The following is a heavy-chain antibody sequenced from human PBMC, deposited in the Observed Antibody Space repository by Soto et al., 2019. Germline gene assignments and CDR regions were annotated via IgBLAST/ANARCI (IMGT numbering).Heavy chain of an antibody. CDR2: IWYDGSNK. CDR3: APNYYDFCSGYPPYYYCGRDV. Sequence: QVQLVESGGGVVQPGRSLRLSYAASGFTFSSYGMHGVRQAPGKGLEWVAAIWYDGSNKYYADSVKGRFTISRDNAKNTLYLQMNSLRYEYTALYYCAPNYYDFCSGYPPYYYCGRDVWGQWTTVTVSS. J-gene: IGHJ6*02. CDR1: GFTFSSYG. D-gene: IGHD3-3*01. V-gene: IGHV3-33*01.